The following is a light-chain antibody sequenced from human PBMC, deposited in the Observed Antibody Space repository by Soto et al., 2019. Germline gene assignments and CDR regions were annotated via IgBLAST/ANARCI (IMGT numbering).Light chain of an antibody. V-gene: IGLV1-44*01. CDR2: SNN. Sequence: QSVLTQPPSASGTPGQRVTISCSGSSSNIGSNTVNWYQQLPGTAPKLLIYSNNQRPSGVPDRFSGSKSGTSASLAISGLQSEDEADYYCAAWDDSLNCFYVFGTGT. CDR1: SSNIGSNT. J-gene: IGLJ1*01. CDR3: AAWDDSLNCFYV.